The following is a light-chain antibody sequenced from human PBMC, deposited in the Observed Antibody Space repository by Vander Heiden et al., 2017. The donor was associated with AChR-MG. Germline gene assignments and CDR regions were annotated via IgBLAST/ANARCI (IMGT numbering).Light chain of an antibody. CDR1: QGISTY. CDR3: QQSYSTPRT. V-gene: IGKV1-39*01. J-gene: IGKJ2*01. CDR2: AAS. Sequence: IQMTQSPSALSASVGDTVTITCRASQGISTYLTWYQQKPGNAPKLLISAASSLQSGVPSRFSGSRSGTDFTLTITSLQPEDFATYFCQQSYSTPRTFGQGTKLEIK.